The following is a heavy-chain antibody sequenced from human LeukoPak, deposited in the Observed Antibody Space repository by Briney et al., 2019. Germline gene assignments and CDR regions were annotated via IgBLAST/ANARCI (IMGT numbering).Heavy chain of an antibody. CDR1: GFTFSNAW. J-gene: IGHJ4*02. V-gene: IGHV3-15*01. CDR3: ARVGGLVVVVVPAANYFDY. D-gene: IGHD2-2*01. Sequence: GGSLRLSCAASGFTFSNAWMSWVRQAPGKGLEWVGRIKSKTDGGTTDYAAPVKGRFTISRDDSKNTLYLQMNRLKTEDTAVYYCARVGGLVVVVVPAANYFDYWGQGTLVTVSS. CDR2: IKSKTDGGTT.